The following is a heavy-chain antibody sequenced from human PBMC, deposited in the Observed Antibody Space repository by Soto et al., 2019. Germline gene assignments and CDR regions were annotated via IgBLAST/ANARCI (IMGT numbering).Heavy chain of an antibody. V-gene: IGHV1-18*04. D-gene: IGHD2-2*02. CDR1: GYTFTSYG. J-gene: IGHJ5*02. CDR2: ISAYNGNT. CDR3: ARGMCSRTSGYKSWFDP. Sequence: ASVKVSCKASGYTFTSYGISWVRQAPGQGLEWMGCISAYNGNTNYAQKIQGRVTMITDTSTSTAYMELRSLRSDDTAVYYCARGMCSRTSGYKSWFDPWGQGTLVTVSS.